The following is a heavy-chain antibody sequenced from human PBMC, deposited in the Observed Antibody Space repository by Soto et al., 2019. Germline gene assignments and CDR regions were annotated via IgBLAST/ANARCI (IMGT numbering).Heavy chain of an antibody. D-gene: IGHD2-15*01. V-gene: IGHV6-1*01. CDR1: GDIVSTNSAA. J-gene: IGHJ6*04. CDR2: TYYRSMWYY. CDR3: ARVGCSGGTGFYGVAV. Sequence: PSQTLSLTCAISGDIVSTNSAAWNWIRQSPSRGLEWLGRTYYRSMWYYDYALPVRGRISINPDTSRNQFSLQLSSVTPEDTAVYVRARVGCSGGTGFYGVAVWGKGTMVTVSS.